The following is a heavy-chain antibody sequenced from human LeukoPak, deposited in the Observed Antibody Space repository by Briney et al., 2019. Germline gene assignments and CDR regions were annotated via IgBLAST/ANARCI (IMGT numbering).Heavy chain of an antibody. D-gene: IGHD5/OR15-5a*01. J-gene: IGHJ4*02. CDR2: ISASGSAT. CDR1: GFIFSNYG. V-gene: IGHV3-23*01. Sequence: GGSLRLSCAASGFIFSNYGMNWVRQAPGKGLEWVAAISASGSATSYADSVRGRFTISRDNSKSTTYLQMNSLRAEDTAVYYCAKSTRSGDYWGQGTLVTVSS. CDR3: AKSTRSGDY.